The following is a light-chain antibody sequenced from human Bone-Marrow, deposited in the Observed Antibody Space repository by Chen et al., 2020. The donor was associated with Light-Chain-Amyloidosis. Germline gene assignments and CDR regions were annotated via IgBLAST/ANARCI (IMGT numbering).Light chain of an antibody. J-gene: IGLJ2*01. CDR3: AAWDDSLNGVV. Sequence: QSVLTQPPSASGTPGQRVTISCSGSSSNIGNNYVYWYQQVPRTAPKLLSYKNNQRPSGVPDRFSGSRSGTSASLAISGLRSEDDADYYCAAWDDSLNGVVFGGGTRLTVL. CDR1: SSNIGNNY. V-gene: IGLV1-47*01. CDR2: KNN.